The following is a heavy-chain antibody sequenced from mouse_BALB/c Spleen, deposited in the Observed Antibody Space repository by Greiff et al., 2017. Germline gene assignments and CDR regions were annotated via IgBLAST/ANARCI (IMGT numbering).Heavy chain of an antibody. Sequence: VQLQQSGAELVGSGASVKLSCTASGFNIKDYYMHWVKQRPEQGLEWIGWIDPENGDTEYAPKFQGKATMTADTSSNTAYLQLSSLTSEDTAVYYCNAGGNYPLDYWGQGTTLTVSS. CDR3: NAGGNYPLDY. J-gene: IGHJ2*01. D-gene: IGHD2-1*01. V-gene: IGHV14-4*02. CDR2: IDPENGDT. CDR1: GFNIKDYY.